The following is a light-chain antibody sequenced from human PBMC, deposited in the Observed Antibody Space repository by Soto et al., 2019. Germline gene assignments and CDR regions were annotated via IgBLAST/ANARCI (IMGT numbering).Light chain of an antibody. J-gene: IGKJ3*01. V-gene: IGKV3-20*01. CDR2: GAS. Sequence: EIVLTQSPGTLSLSPGERATLSCRASQSVSSSYLAWYQQKPGQAPRLLIYGASSRATDIPDRFSGSGSGTDFTLTISRLKPEDFAVYYCQQYGSSPPTFGPGTKVDIK. CDR1: QSVSSSY. CDR3: QQYGSSPPT.